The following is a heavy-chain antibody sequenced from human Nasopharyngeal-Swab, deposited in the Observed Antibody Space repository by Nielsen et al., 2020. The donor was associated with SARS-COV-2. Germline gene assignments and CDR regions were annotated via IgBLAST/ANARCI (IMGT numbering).Heavy chain of an antibody. Sequence: SLKISCAASGFTFSSYAMHWVRQAPGKGLEWVAVISYDGSNKYYADSVKGRFTISRDNSKNTLYLQMNSLRAEDTAVYYCARSSGYLDAFDIWGQGTMVTVSS. D-gene: IGHD5-12*01. J-gene: IGHJ3*02. CDR2: ISYDGSNK. CDR1: GFTFSSYA. V-gene: IGHV3-30-3*01. CDR3: ARSSGYLDAFDI.